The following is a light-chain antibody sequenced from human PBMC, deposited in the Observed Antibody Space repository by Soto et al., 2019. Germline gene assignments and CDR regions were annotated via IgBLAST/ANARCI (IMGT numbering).Light chain of an antibody. J-gene: IGKJ1*01. CDR1: QSISSW. CDR2: KAS. CDR3: QQYNTYSWT. V-gene: IGKV1-5*03. Sequence: DIQMTQSPSSVSASVGDRVTITCRASQSISSWLAWYQQKPGKAPKLLIYKASSLESGVSARFSGSGSGTEFTLTISSLQPEDFATYYCQQYNTYSWTFGQGTKVDIK.